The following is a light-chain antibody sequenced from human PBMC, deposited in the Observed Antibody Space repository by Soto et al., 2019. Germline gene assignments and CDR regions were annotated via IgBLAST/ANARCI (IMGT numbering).Light chain of an antibody. CDR1: QSVSSY. CDR3: QQRSTQFT. V-gene: IGKV3-11*01. CDR2: DAS. J-gene: IGKJ3*01. Sequence: EIVLTQSPATLSLSPGERATLSCRASQSVSSYLAWYQQKPGQAPRLLIYDASNRATGIPARLSGSGSWTDFTLTISSLEPEDFADYYCQQRSTQFTFGPGTKVDIK.